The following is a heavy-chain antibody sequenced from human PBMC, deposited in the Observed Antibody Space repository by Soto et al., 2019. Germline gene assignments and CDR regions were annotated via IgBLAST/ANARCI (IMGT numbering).Heavy chain of an antibody. CDR3: ARGDLGYYGMDV. CDR1: GGPISSYY. J-gene: IGHJ6*02. CDR2: IYYSGST. V-gene: IGHV4-59*01. Sequence: PSETLSLTCTVSGGPISSYYWSWIRQPPGKGLEWIGYIYYSGSTNYNPSLKSRVTISVDTSKNQFSLKLSSVTAADTAVYYCARGDLGYYGMDVWGQGTTVTVSS.